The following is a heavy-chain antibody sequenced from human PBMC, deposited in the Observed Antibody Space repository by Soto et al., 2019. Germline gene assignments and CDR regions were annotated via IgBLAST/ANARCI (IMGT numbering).Heavy chain of an antibody. CDR1: GFMFEDYA. D-gene: IGHD2-15*01. V-gene: IGHV3-9*01. CDR3: AKGDNYYYYYMDV. Sequence: GGSLGLSCAASGFMFEDYAMHWVRQAPGKGLEWVSTISWNSDNIGYADSVKGRFTISRDNAKNSLYLQMNSLRAEDTAFYYCAKGDNYYYYYMDVWGKGTTVTVSS. CDR2: ISWNSDNI. J-gene: IGHJ6*03.